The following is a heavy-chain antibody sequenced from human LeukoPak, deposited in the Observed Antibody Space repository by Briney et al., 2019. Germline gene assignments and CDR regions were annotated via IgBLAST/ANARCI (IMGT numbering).Heavy chain of an antibody. V-gene: IGHV4-34*01. J-gene: IGHJ2*01. Sequence: PSETLSLTCAVYGGSFSGYYWSWIRQPPGKGLEWIGEINHSGSTNYNPSLKSRVTISVDTSKNQFSLKLSSVTAADTAVYYCARGPRGYSCGYARVSWYFDLWGRGTLVTVSS. CDR2: INHSGST. CDR1: GGSFSGYY. CDR3: ARGPRGYSCGYARVSWYFDL. D-gene: IGHD5-18*01.